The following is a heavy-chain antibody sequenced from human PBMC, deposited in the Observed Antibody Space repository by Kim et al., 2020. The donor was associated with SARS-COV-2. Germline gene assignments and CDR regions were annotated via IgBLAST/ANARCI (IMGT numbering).Heavy chain of an antibody. CDR3: ARDLGYSYCSVYYYYCM. CDR1: GFTFSSYS. Sequence: GGSLRLSCAASGFTFSSYSMNWVRQAPGKGLEWVSSISSSSSYIYYADSSKGRFTITRDNANNSLYLQMNSLRTYDTAVYYYARDLGYSYCSVYYYYCM. CDR2: ISSSSSYI. J-gene: IGHJ6*01. V-gene: IGHV3-21*01. D-gene: IGHD5-18*01.